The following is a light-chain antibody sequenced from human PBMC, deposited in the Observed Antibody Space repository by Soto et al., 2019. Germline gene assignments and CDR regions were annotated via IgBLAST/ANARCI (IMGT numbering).Light chain of an antibody. J-gene: IGKJ1*01. Sequence: EIVMTQSPATLSVSPGERATLSCRASQSVSSNLAWYQQKPGQAPRLLIYDTSTRATGISARFSGSGSGKDFTLIISGLQSEDFAVYYCQQYNNWPPSWTFGHGTKVDIK. CDR3: QQYNNWPPSWT. CDR2: DTS. CDR1: QSVSSN. V-gene: IGKV3-15*01.